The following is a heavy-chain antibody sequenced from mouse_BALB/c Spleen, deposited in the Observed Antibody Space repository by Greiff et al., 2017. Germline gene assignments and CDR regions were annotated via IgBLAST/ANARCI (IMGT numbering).Heavy chain of an antibody. CDR2: INSNGGST. CDR3: ARDDYYGSRGAMDY. Sequence: EVKVVESGGGLVQPGGSLKLSCAASGFTFSSYGMSWVRQTPDKRLELVATINSNGGSTYYPDSVKGRFTISRDNAKNTLYLQMSSLKSEDTAMYYCARDDYYGSRGAMDYWGQGTSVTVSS. D-gene: IGHD1-1*01. V-gene: IGHV5-6-3*01. J-gene: IGHJ4*01. CDR1: GFTFSSYG.